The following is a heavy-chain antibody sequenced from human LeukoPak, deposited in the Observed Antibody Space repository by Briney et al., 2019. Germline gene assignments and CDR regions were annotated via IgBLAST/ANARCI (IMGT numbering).Heavy chain of an antibody. CDR2: ISWNSGSI. CDR3: AKDHCSGGSCYLDY. V-gene: IGHV3-9*01. D-gene: IGHD2-15*01. J-gene: IGHJ4*02. Sequence: PGRSLRLSCAASGFTFDDYAMHWVRHAPGKGLEWVSGISWNSGSIGYADSVKGRFTISRDNAKNSLYLQMNSLRAEDTALYYCAKDHCSGGSCYLDYWGQGTLVTVSS. CDR1: GFTFDDYA.